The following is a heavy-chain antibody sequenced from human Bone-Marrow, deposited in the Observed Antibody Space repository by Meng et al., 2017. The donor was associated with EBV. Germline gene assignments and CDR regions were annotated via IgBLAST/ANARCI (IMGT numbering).Heavy chain of an antibody. J-gene: IGHJ5*02. CDR2: IIPIFGTA. V-gene: IGHV1-69*01. Sequence: QGQLVGSGAEVKKPGSSWKVSCKASGGTFSSYAISWVRQAPGQGLEWMGGIIPIFGTANYAQKFQGRVTITADESTSTAYMELSSLRSEDTAVYYCARRGYGSGSYYLNWFDPWGQGTLVTVSS. CDR3: ARRGYGSGSYYLNWFDP. CDR1: GGTFSSYA. D-gene: IGHD3-10*01.